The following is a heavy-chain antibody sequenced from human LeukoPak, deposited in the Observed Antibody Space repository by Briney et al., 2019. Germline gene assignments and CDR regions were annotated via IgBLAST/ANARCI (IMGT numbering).Heavy chain of an antibody. D-gene: IGHD1-26*01. CDR2: ISSSGSTI. J-gene: IGHJ4*02. Sequence: GGSLRLSCAASGFTFSSYEMNWVRQAPGKGLEWVSYISSSGSTIYYADSVKGRFTISRDNAKNSLYLQMNSLRAEDTAVYYCACPHISGSYKNFFDYWGQGTLVTVSS. CDR1: GFTFSSYE. V-gene: IGHV3-48*03. CDR3: ACPHISGSYKNFFDY.